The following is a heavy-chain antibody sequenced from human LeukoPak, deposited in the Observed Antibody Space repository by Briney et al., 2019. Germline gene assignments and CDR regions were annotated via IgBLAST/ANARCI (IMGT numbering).Heavy chain of an antibody. CDR1: GFTFSYYG. Sequence: GRSLRLSCAASGFTFSYYGMHWVRQAPGKGLEWVAVISYDGRNKYYADSVKGRFTISRDSAQNTLYLQMNSLGPEDTAVYYCARDRTEMARSRPHNWGQGTLVTVSS. J-gene: IGHJ4*02. CDR2: ISYDGRNK. CDR3: ARDRTEMARSRPHN. V-gene: IGHV3-30*03. D-gene: IGHD5-24*01.